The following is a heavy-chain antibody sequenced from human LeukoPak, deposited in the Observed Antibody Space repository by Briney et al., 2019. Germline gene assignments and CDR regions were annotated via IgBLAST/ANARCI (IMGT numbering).Heavy chain of an antibody. D-gene: IGHD6-6*01. Sequence: PSETLSLTCTVSGGSISSGSYYWSWIRQPAGKGLEWIGSIYTSGSTNYNPSLKSRVTISVDTSKNQFSLKLSSVTAADTAVYYCARFGQLVPGENYYYMDVWGKGTTVTVSS. CDR2: IYTSGST. J-gene: IGHJ6*03. V-gene: IGHV4-61*02. CDR3: ARFGQLVPGENYYYMDV. CDR1: GGSISSGSYY.